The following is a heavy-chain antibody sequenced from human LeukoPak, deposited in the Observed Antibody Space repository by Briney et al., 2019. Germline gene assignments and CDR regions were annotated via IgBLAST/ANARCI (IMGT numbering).Heavy chain of an antibody. Sequence: SETLSLTCTVSGGSMSSSSYYWGWIRQPPGKGLEWIVSIYYSGSTYYNPSLKSRVTISVDTSKNQFSLKLSSVTAADTAVYYCAREEWNYSDTSGYSGGYFDHWGLGSQVTVSS. D-gene: IGHD3-22*01. V-gene: IGHV4-39*07. CDR2: IYYSGST. CDR3: AREEWNYSDTSGYSGGYFDH. J-gene: IGHJ4*02. CDR1: GGSMSSSSYY.